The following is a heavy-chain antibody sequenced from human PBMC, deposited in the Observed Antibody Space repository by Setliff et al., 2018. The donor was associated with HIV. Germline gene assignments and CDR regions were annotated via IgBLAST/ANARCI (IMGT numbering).Heavy chain of an antibody. Sequence: KPSETLSLTCTVSGASISRDGYYWGWIRQPPGKGLQWIGCVFYSGSTYYDPSLESRVTISVASSKTQFSLKLRSVTAADTAVYYCARLWYHYDSGSYPDYWGQGALVTVSS. V-gene: IGHV4-39*01. CDR3: ARLWYHYDSGSYPDY. D-gene: IGHD3-10*01. CDR1: GASISRDGYY. J-gene: IGHJ4*02. CDR2: VFYSGST.